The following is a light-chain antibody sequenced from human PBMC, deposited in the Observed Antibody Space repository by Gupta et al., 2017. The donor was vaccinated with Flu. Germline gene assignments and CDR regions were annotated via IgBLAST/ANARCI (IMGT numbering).Light chain of an antibody. CDR2: KNN. Sequence: SQGQTATITCAGDKLADKYASWYRQKPGQSPVLVIDKNNKRPSGIPGRFSGSNSGNTATLTISGTQAMDEADYYGQTWDSSPVFGGGTRLAVL. CDR3: QTWDSSPV. CDR1: KLADKY. V-gene: IGLV3-1*01. J-gene: IGLJ2*01.